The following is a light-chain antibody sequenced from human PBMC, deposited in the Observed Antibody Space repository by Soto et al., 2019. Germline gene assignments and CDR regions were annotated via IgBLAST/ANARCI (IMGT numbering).Light chain of an antibody. CDR2: EVS. Sequence: QSVLTQPASVSGSPGQSITISCTGTSSDVGGYNYVSWYRQHPGKAPKLMIYEVSNRPSGVSNRFSGSKSGNTASLTISGLQAXDEADYYCSSYTSSSTLEGYVFGTGTKVTVL. J-gene: IGLJ1*01. V-gene: IGLV2-14*01. CDR3: SSYTSSSTLEGYV. CDR1: SSDVGGYNY.